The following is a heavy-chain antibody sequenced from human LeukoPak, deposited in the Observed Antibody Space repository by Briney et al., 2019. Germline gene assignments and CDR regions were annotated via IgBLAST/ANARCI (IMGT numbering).Heavy chain of an antibody. CDR2: MNPNSGNT. CDR3: ARVSLANPYYDFWSGYYSGEFDY. J-gene: IGHJ4*02. D-gene: IGHD3-3*01. CDR1: GYTFTSYD. Sequence: ASVKVSCKASGYTFTSYDINWVRQATGQGLEWMGWMNPNSGNTGYAQKFQGRVTMTRNTSISTAYMELSSLRSEDTAVYYCARVSLANPYYDFWSGYYSGEFDYWGQGTLVTVSS. V-gene: IGHV1-8*01.